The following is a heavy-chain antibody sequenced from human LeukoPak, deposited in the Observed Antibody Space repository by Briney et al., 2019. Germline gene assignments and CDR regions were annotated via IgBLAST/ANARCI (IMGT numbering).Heavy chain of an antibody. D-gene: IGHD3-10*01. CDR3: AKDRGSYIYGSGRYSNAGHFDY. V-gene: IGHV3-30*02. Sequence: GGSLRLSCAASGFTFSSYGMHWVRQAPGKGLEWVAVIWYDGSNKYYADSVKGRFTISRDNSKNTLYLQMNSLRAEDTAVYYCAKDRGSYIYGSGRYSNAGHFDYWGQGTLVTVSS. CDR2: IWYDGSNK. J-gene: IGHJ4*02. CDR1: GFTFSSYG.